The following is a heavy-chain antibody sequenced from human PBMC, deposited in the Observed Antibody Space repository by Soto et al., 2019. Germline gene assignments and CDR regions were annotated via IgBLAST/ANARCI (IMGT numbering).Heavy chain of an antibody. J-gene: IGHJ4*02. D-gene: IGHD5-12*01. CDR1: GFTFSDYY. V-gene: IGHV3-11*01. CDR2: ISSSGSTI. CDR3: ARDRWLRPYSSNFDY. Sequence: GGSLRLSCAASGFTFSDYYMSWIRQAPGKGLEWVSYISSSGSTIYYADSVKGRFTISRDNAKNSLYLQMNSLRAEDTAVYYCARDRWLRPYSSNFDYWGQGTLVTVSS.